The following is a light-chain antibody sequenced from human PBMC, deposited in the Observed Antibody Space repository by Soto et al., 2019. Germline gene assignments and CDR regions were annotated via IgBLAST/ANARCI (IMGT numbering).Light chain of an antibody. CDR2: DAS. V-gene: IGKV1-33*01. J-gene: IGKJ2*01. CDR3: QQYDDLPYT. Sequence: DIQMTQSPSSLSASVGDRVTIACQASDDINNYLSWFQQKPGKAPKLLIYDASKLEAGVPSRFSGSGSGADFTCTITSLQAEDTATYFCQQYDDLPYTFGQGTKLEIK. CDR1: DDINNY.